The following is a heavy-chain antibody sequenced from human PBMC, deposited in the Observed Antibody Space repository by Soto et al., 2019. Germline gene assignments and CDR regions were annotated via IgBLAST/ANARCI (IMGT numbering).Heavy chain of an antibody. D-gene: IGHD4-4*01. CDR2: IYPGDSDT. CDR3: ARHGSTTVTTRYYYYYGMDV. CDR1: GYSFTSYW. J-gene: IGHJ6*02. Sequence: GESLKISCKGSGYSFTSYWIGWVRQMPGKGLEWVGIIYPGDSDTRYSPSFQGQVTISADKSISTAYLQWSSLKASDTAMYYCARHGSTTVTTRYYYYYGMDVWGQGTTVTVSS. V-gene: IGHV5-51*01.